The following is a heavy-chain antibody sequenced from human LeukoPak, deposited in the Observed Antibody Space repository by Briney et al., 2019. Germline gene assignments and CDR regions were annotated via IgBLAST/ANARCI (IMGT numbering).Heavy chain of an antibody. CDR3: ARARGRPRYYDSSSCYDY. CDR2: IIPIFGTA. D-gene: IGHD3-22*01. V-gene: IGHV1-69*13. Sequence: SVKVSCKASGGTFSSYAISWVRQAPGQGLEWMGGIIPIFGTANYAQKFQGRVTITADESTSTAYMELSSLRSEDTAVYYCARARGRPRYYDSSSCYDYWGQGTLVTVS. CDR1: GGTFSSYA. J-gene: IGHJ4*02.